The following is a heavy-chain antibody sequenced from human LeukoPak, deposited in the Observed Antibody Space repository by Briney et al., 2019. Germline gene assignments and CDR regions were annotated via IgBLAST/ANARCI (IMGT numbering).Heavy chain of an antibody. Sequence: SETLSLTWTVSCDSISSSSYYWGCIHQPPGKGLEWIGSIYYSGSTYYHPSLKSRVTISVDTSKNQFSLKLNSVTAADTAVYYCARGINDAFDIWGQGTMVTVSS. D-gene: IGHD2/OR15-2a*01. CDR2: IYYSGST. CDR1: CDSISSSSYY. V-gene: IGHV4-39*01. J-gene: IGHJ3*02. CDR3: ARGINDAFDI.